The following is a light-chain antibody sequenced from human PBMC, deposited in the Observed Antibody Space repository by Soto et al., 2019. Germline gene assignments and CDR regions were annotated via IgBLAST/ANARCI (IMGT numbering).Light chain of an antibody. Sequence: EIVMTQARGTLSVSPGERATLSCRASQSVSSNLAWYQQKPGQAPRLLIYGASTRATGIPARFSGSGSGTEFTLTISSLQSEDFAVYYCQQYNNWPPTWTFGQGTKVDI. V-gene: IGKV3-15*01. J-gene: IGKJ1*01. CDR1: QSVSSN. CDR2: GAS. CDR3: QQYNNWPPTWT.